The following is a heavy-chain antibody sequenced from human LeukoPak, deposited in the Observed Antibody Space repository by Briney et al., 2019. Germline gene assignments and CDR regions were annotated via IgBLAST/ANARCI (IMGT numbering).Heavy chain of an antibody. Sequence: PSGTLSLTCGVSGGSISSTNWWTWVRQPPGEGLEWIGEVHLSGRTNYNPSLESRVTMSVDMSENHISLKLTSVTAADTAVYYCAREGGPYRPLDYSGQGTLVTVSS. CDR2: VHLSGRT. J-gene: IGHJ4*02. V-gene: IGHV4-4*02. CDR1: GGSISSTNW. CDR3: AREGGPYRPLDY.